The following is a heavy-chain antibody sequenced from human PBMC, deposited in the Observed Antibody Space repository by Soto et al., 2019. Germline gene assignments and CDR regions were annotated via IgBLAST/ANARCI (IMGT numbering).Heavy chain of an antibody. CDR2: INPSGGST. Sequence: GASVKVSCKASGYTFTSYYMHWVRQAPGQGLEWMGIINPSGGSTSYAQKFQGRVTMTRDTSTSTVYMELSSLRSEDTAVYYCARDGYYDFWSGYFPYYYGMDVWGQGTTVTVSS. CDR1: GYTFTSYY. D-gene: IGHD3-3*01. J-gene: IGHJ6*02. V-gene: IGHV1-46*01. CDR3: ARDGYYDFWSGYFPYYYGMDV.